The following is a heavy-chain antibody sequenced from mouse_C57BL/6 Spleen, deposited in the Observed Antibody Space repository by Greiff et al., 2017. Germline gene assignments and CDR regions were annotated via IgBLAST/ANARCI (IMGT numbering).Heavy chain of an antibody. J-gene: IGHJ2*01. CDR3: ARASAYGRGG. CDR2: INPSNGGT. Sequence: VQLQQSGTELVKPGASVKLSCKASGYTFTSYCMHWVKQRPGQGLEWIGDINPSNGGTNYNEKFKSKATLTVDKSSSTAYMQLRSLTSEDSAVYFCARASAYGRGGWGQGTTLTVSS. V-gene: IGHV1-53*01. CDR1: GYTFTSYC. D-gene: IGHD1-1*01.